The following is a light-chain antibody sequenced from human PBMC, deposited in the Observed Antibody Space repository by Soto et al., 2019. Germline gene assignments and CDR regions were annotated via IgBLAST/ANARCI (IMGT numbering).Light chain of an antibody. J-gene: IGKJ1*01. Sequence: EIVLTQSPGTLSLSPGERDTLSCSASQSVSSYFAWYQQKPCQAPRLLIYDASTRATGISARFSGSWSGTDFTLTISSLVPEDLEIYDCQQRSNWPVPVGQGTKVEVK. V-gene: IGKV3-11*01. CDR2: DAS. CDR1: QSVSSY. CDR3: QQRSNWPVP.